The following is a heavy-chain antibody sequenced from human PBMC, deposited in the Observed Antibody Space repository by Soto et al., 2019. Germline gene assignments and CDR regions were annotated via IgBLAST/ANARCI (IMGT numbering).Heavy chain of an antibody. J-gene: IGHJ6*02. CDR1: GYTFTGYY. CDR3: ARGMGYPKDYYGVDV. V-gene: IGHV1-8*02. Sequence: ASVKVSCKASGYTFTGYYMHWVRQATGQGHEWMGWMNPKSGNTGYAQKFQGRVTMTRNTSITTAYMELSSLRSEDTAVYYCARGMGYPKDYYGVDVWGQGTTVTVSS. CDR2: MNPKSGNT. D-gene: IGHD2-2*01.